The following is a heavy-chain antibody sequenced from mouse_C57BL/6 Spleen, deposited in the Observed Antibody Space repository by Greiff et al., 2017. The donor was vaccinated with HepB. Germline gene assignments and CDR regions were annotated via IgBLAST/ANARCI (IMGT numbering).Heavy chain of an antibody. CDR2: INPNNGGT. CDR1: GYTFTDYN. Sequence: EVQLQQSGPELVKPGASVKMSCKASGYTFTDYNMHWVKQSHGKSLEWIGYINPNNGGTSYNQKFKGKATLTVNKSSSTAYMELRSLTSEDSAVYYCARDSSGHGYFDYWGQGTTLTVSS. D-gene: IGHD3-2*02. J-gene: IGHJ2*01. CDR3: ARDSSGHGYFDY. V-gene: IGHV1-22*01.